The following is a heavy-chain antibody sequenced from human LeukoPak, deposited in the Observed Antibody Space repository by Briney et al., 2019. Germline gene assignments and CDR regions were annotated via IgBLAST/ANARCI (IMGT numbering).Heavy chain of an antibody. J-gene: IGHJ4*02. CDR2: ISSSSSYI. CDR1: GFTFSSYS. Sequence: PGGSLSLSCAASGFTFSSYSMNWVRQAPGKGLEWAPSISSSSSYIYYADSVKGRFTISRDNSKNTLYLQMNSLRAEDTAVYYCARDNGYSYGSGFDYWGQGTLVTVSS. D-gene: IGHD5-18*01. V-gene: IGHV3-21*04. CDR3: ARDNGYSYGSGFDY.